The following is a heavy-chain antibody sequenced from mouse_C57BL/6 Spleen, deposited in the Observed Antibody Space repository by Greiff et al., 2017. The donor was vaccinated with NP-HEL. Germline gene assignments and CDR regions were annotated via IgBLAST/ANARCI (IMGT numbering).Heavy chain of an antibody. CDR1: GYTFTSYW. Sequence: QVQLQQPGAELVKPGASVKLSCKASGYTFTSYWMHWVKQRPGQGLEWIGMIHPNSGSTNYNEKFKSKATLTVDKSSSTDYMQLSSLTSEDSAVYYCARGDGSSPAWFAYWGQGTLVTVSA. V-gene: IGHV1-64*01. D-gene: IGHD1-1*01. J-gene: IGHJ3*01. CDR2: IHPNSGST. CDR3: ARGDGSSPAWFAY.